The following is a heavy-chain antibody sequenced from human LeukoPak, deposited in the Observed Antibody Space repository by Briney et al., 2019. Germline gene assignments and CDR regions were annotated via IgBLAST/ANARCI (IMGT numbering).Heavy chain of an antibody. CDR1: GVSIVRHY. D-gene: IGHD7-27*01. J-gene: IGHJ4*02. V-gene: IGHV4-59*11. CDR2: ISYSGST. Sequence: SETLSLTCTVSGVSIVRHYWIWIRQPPGKGLEWIGHISYSGSTNYNPSLKSRVTISVDTSKNQVSLRLSSVTVADTAVYYCARDGEGDEGWDYWGQGTLVTVSS. CDR3: ARDGEGDEGWDY.